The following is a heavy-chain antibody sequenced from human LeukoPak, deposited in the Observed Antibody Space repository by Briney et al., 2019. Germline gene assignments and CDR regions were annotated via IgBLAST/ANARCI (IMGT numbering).Heavy chain of an antibody. CDR3: ARGGVVSRGQWLCADY. CDR2: INPSDDNR. Sequence: GASVKVSCKASGYTLSTYYMHWVRQAPGQGLEWMGIINPSDDNRIYAQKFQCRVTMTWDTSTSTVYMELNSLTSADTAVYYCARGGVVSRGQWLCADYWGQGALVTVSS. V-gene: IGHV1-46*01. D-gene: IGHD6-19*01. J-gene: IGHJ4*02. CDR1: GYTLSTYY.